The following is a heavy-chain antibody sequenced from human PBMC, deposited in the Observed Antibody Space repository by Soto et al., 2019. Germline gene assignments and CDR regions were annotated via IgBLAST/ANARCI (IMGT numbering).Heavy chain of an antibody. CDR1: GGYFSGYY. D-gene: IGHD6-13*01. Sequence: PSETLCVTCTVDGGYFSGYYWSWISQQTGKGLEWIGEINHSGSTNYNPSLKSRVTISVDTSKNQFSLKLSSVTATDTAVYYCARGAGIAAVRNWFDPWGQGTLVTVSS. CDR2: INHSGST. J-gene: IGHJ5*02. CDR3: ARGAGIAAVRNWFDP. V-gene: IGHV4-34*01.